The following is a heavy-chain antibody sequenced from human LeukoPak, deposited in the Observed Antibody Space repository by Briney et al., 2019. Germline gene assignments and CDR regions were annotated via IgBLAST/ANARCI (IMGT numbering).Heavy chain of an antibody. CDR1: GFTFSSFD. V-gene: IGHV3-21*01. J-gene: IGHJ5*02. D-gene: IGHD2-2*01. CDR2: ISTSSRYI. CDR3: ARADCSGSTCYLRRSWFDP. Sequence: GGSLRLSCAASGFTFSSFDINWVRQAPGKGLEWVSSISTSSRYIYYRDSVKGRFTISRDDAKNSLYLQMNSLRVEDTAVYYCARADCSGSTCYLRRSWFDPWGQGTLVTVSS.